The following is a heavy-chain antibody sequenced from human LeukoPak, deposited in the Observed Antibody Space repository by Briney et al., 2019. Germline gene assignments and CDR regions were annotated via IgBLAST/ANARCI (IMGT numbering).Heavy chain of an antibody. CDR2: ISSSSSYI. Sequence: GGSLRLSCAASGFTFSNAWMSWVRQAPGKGLEWVSSISSSSSYIYYADSVKGRFTISRDNAKNSLYLQMNSLRAEDTAVYYCASPPPEPITIFGPVPHYYYYMDVWGKGATVTVSS. J-gene: IGHJ6*03. CDR1: GFTFSNAW. V-gene: IGHV3-21*01. D-gene: IGHD3/OR15-3a*01. CDR3: ASPPPEPITIFGPVPHYYYYMDV.